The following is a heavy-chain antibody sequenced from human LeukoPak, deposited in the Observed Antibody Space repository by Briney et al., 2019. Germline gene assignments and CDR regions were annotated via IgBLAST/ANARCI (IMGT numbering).Heavy chain of an antibody. V-gene: IGHV7-4-1*02. J-gene: IGHJ4*02. CDR2: INTNTGNP. Sequence: SSVKVSCKASEYTFTTYAINWVRQAPGQGLEWMGWINTNTGNPTYAQGFTGRFVFSLDTSVSTAYLQISSLRAEDTAVYYCARAETYCSRSTCFLYWGQGTLVTVSS. CDR3: ARAETYCSRSTCFLY. CDR1: EYTFTTYA. D-gene: IGHD2-15*01.